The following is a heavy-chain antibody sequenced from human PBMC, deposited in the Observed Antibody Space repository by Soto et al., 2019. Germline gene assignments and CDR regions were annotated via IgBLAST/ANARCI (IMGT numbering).Heavy chain of an antibody. CDR3: ARWGSTVTTRLGAFDI. CDR2: ISSSSSYI. V-gene: IGHV3-21*01. Sequence: GGSLRLSCAASGFTFSSYSMNWVRQAPGKGLEWVSSISSSSSYIYYADSVKGRFTISRDKPKNSLYLQMNSLRAEDTAVYYCARWGSTVTTRLGAFDIWGQGTMVTVSS. D-gene: IGHD4-17*01. CDR1: GFTFSSYS. J-gene: IGHJ3*02.